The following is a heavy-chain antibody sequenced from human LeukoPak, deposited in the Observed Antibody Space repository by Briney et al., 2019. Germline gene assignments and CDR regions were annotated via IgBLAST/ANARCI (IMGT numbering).Heavy chain of an antibody. J-gene: IGHJ3*02. D-gene: IGHD6-19*01. V-gene: IGHV5-51*01. CDR3: ARTGHSSAKDAFDI. CDR2: IYPGDSDT. Sequence: GESLKISCKGAGYSFTNSWIAWVRQVPGKGLEGMGIIYPGDSDTRYSPSFQGQVTISVDESINTAYLHWSNLKASDTAIYFCARTGHSSAKDAFDIWGQGTMVTVSS. CDR1: GYSFTNSW.